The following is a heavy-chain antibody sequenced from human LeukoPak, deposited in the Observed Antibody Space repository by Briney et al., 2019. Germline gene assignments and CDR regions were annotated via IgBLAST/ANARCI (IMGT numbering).Heavy chain of an antibody. J-gene: IGHJ3*02. CDR2: IIPIFGTA. D-gene: IGHD2-2*01. V-gene: IGHV1-69*01. CDR1: GGTFSSYA. CDR3: AGDNIVVVPSYRAFDI. Sequence: SVKVSCKASGGTFSSYAISWVRQALGQGLEWMGGIIPIFGTANYAQKFQGRVTITADESTSTAYMELSSLRSEDTAVYYCAGDNIVVVPSYRAFDIWGQGTMVTVSS.